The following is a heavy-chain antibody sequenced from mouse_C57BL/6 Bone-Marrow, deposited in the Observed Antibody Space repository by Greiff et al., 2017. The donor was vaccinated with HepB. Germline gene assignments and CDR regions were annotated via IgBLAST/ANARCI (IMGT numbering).Heavy chain of an antibody. D-gene: IGHD2-1*01. CDR2: IDPSDSET. Sequence: QVQLKQPGAELVRPGSSVKLSCKASGYTFTSYWMHWVKQRPIQGLEWIGNIDPSDSETHYNQKFKDKATLTVAKSSSTAYMQLSSLTSEDSAVYDCARDGDRWYHYVDYCGQGTTLTVSS. CDR3: ARDGDRWYHYVDY. J-gene: IGHJ2*01. V-gene: IGHV1-52*01. CDR1: GYTFTSYW.